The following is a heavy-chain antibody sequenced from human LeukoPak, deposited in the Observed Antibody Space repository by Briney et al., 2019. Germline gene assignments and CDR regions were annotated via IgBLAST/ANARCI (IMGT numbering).Heavy chain of an antibody. CDR3: ARLGARQMLEY. CDR2: IKQDGGQI. V-gene: IGHV3-7*01. Sequence: ETLSLTCTVSGGSISSYYWSWIRQPPGKGLEWVANIKQDGGQIYYLESVKGRFTVSRDNAKNSLYLQMNSLRAEDTAVYYCARLGARQMLEYWGQGTLVTVSS. J-gene: IGHJ4*02. CDR1: GGSISSYY. D-gene: IGHD4-17*01.